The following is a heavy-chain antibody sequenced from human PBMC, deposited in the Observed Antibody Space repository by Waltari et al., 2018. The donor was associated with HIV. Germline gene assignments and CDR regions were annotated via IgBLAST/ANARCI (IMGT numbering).Heavy chain of an antibody. Sequence: QIRLFQSDHVVRKPGASVTISCTTSGYPFINYHVTWVRQSLGQRLDWMGGITRCTANTNYTRESQGRVTLTTDAAAATAYLELRDLRPDDTAMYFCTRGNIWGSYRYFDYWGPGTLVTVS. D-gene: IGHD3-16*02. CDR1: GYPFINYH. J-gene: IGHJ4*02. V-gene: IGHV1-18*01. CDR2: ITRCTANT. CDR3: TRGNIWGSYRYFDY.